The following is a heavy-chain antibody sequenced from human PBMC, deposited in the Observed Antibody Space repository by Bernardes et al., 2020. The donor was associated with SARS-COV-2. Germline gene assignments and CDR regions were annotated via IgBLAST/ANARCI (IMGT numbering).Heavy chain of an antibody. D-gene: IGHD2-8*01. CDR2: MNPNSGNT. CDR1: GYTFTSYD. V-gene: IGHV1-8*01. CDR3: ARGTGIVLMVYAPYALDV. J-gene: IGHJ6*02. Sequence: ASVKVSCKASGYTFTSYDINWVRQATGQGLEWMGWMNPNSGNTCYAQKFQGRVTMTRNTSKRTAYMELSSLRSEDTAVYYCARGTGIVLMVYAPYALDVWGQGTTVTVSS.